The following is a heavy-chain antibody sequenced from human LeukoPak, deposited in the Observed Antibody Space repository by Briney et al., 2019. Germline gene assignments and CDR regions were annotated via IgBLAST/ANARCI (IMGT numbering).Heavy chain of an antibody. J-gene: IGHJ4*02. CDR3: ARDSNWNDASPFDY. CDR2: ISAYNGYT. V-gene: IGHV1-18*01. D-gene: IGHD1-1*01. CDR1: GYTFTNYG. Sequence: ASVKVSCKASGYTFTNYGISWVRQAPGQGLEWMGWISAYNGYTDYAQKLQFRVTMTTDTSTSTAYMELRSLRSDDTAVYYCARDSNWNDASPFDYWGQGTLVTVSS.